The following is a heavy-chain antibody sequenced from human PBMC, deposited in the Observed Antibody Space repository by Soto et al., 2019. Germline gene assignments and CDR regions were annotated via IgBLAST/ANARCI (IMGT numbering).Heavy chain of an antibody. D-gene: IGHD2-2*01. Sequence: SETLSLTCSVSGDSITSFFWSWVRQPPGKGLEWIGYVHYSGSTNYNPSLKSRLTMSVDTSKDHFSLRLDSVTAADTAVYYCARVNQLAPKRNAFDIWGQGTMVTVSS. CDR1: GDSITSFF. V-gene: IGHV4-59*01. CDR3: ARVNQLAPKRNAFDI. CDR2: VHYSGST. J-gene: IGHJ3*02.